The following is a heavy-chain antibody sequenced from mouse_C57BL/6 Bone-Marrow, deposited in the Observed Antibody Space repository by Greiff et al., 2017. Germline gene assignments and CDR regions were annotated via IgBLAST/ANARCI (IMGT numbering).Heavy chain of an antibody. J-gene: IGHJ4*01. CDR1: GFNIKDDY. D-gene: IGHD2-4*01. V-gene: IGHV14-4*01. CDR3: TTDYDGSYYAMDY. Sequence: VQLQQSGAELVRPGASVKLSCTASGFNIKDDYMHWVKQRPEQGLEWIGWIDPENGDTEYASKFQGKATITADTSSNTAYLQLSSLTSEDTAVYYSTTDYDGSYYAMDYWGQGTSVTVSS. CDR2: IDPENGDT.